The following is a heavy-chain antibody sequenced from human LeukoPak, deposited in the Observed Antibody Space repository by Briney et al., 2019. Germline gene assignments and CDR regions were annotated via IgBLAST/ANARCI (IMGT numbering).Heavy chain of an antibody. J-gene: IGHJ3*02. CDR3: ARQLVGATWAFDI. D-gene: IGHD1-26*01. CDR2: IKQDGSEK. V-gene: IGHV3-7*01. Sequence: GGSLRLSCAASGFTFSSYWMSWVRQAPGKGLEWVANIKQDGSEKYYVDSVKGRFTISRDNAKNSLYLQMNSLRAEDTAVYYCARQLVGATWAFDIWGQGTMVTVSS. CDR1: GFTFSSYW.